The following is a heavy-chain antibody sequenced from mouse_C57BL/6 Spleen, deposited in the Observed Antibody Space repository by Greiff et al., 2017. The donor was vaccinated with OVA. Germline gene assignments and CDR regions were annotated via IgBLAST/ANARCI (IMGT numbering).Heavy chain of an antibody. CDR1: GFTFSDYG. D-gene: IGHD4-1*01. V-gene: IGHV5-17*01. J-gene: IGHJ4*01. CDR3: ARPELGRNYYAMDY. CDR2: ISSGSSTI. Sequence: EVMLVESGGGLVKPGGSLKLSCAASGFTFSDYGMHWVRQAPEKGLGWVAYISSGSSTIYYADTVKGRFTISRDNAKNTLFLQMTSLRSEDTAMYYCARPELGRNYYAMDYWGQGTSVTVSS.